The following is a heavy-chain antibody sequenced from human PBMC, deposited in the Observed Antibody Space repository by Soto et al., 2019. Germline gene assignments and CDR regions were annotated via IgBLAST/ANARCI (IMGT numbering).Heavy chain of an antibody. D-gene: IGHD1-26*01. J-gene: IGHJ3*02. Sequence: QVQLVQSGAEVKKPGPSVKVSCKASGGTFSSYAISWVRQAPGQGPAWMGGIIPIFGTANYAEKFQARVTISADESTSTAHMELSSLRSEDTDVYYCARWLSGSYGKGAFDIWGQGTMVTVSS. CDR1: GGTFSSYA. CDR3: ARWLSGSYGKGAFDI. CDR2: IIPIFGTA. V-gene: IGHV1-69*01.